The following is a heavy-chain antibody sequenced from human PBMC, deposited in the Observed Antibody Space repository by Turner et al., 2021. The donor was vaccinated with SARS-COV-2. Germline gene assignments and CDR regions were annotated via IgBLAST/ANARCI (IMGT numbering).Heavy chain of an antibody. CDR3: VRAAPRNCAGQTCSLFDS. V-gene: IGHV3-7*03. Sequence: EVQLVESGGVLVQPGESLRLSCAASGFTVSPYSMAWVRQAPGMGLEWVATILYPGGDTYYVDSVNGRFTVSRDMNSLYLQMISLRAEDTAIYYCVRAAPRNCAGQTCSLFDSWGQGTLVTVSS. J-gene: IGHJ4*02. D-gene: IGHD6-13*01. CDR2: ILYPGGDT. CDR1: GFTVSPYS.